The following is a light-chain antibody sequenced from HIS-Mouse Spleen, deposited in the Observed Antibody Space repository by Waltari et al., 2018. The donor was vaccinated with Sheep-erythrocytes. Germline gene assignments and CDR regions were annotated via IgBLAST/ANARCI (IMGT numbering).Light chain of an antibody. CDR3: CSYAGSYNWV. V-gene: IGLV2-11*01. CDR2: DVS. CDR1: SSDVGGYNS. Sequence: QSALTQPRSVSGSPGQSVTISCTGTSSDVGGYNSVSWYQQHPGKAPNLMIYDVSKRPAGGPDRFSGSKSGNTASLTISGLQAEDDADYYCCSYAGSYNWVFGGGTKLTVL. J-gene: IGLJ3*02.